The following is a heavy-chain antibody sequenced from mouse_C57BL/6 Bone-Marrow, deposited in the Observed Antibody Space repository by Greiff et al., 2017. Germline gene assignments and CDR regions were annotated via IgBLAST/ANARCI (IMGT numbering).Heavy chain of an antibody. D-gene: IGHD4-1*01. CDR1: GYTFTSYW. Sequence: QVQLQQSGAELVKPGASVKMSCKASGYTFTSYWITWVKQSPGQGLEWIGDIYPGSGSTNYNEKFKSKATLTVDTSSSTAYMQLSSLTSEDSAVYYCARVTGYYAMDYWGQGTSVTVSS. CDR2: IYPGSGST. CDR3: ARVTGYYAMDY. V-gene: IGHV1-55*01. J-gene: IGHJ4*01.